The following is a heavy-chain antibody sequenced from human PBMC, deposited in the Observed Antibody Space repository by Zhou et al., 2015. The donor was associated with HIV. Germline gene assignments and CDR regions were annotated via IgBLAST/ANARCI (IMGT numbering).Heavy chain of an antibody. CDR3: ARPSRIAAAGTYPFDY. Sequence: QVQLVQSGAEVKKPGSSVKVSCTGPRDTFNNYPISWVRQAPGQGLEWMGGIIPSFDTKNYAQKFLGRLTITADESTSTSYMELSGLRSEDTAVYYCARPSRIAAAGTYPFDYWGQGTLVTVSS. V-gene: IGHV1-69*01. CDR1: RDTFNNYP. J-gene: IGHJ4*02. D-gene: IGHD6-13*01. CDR2: IIPSFDTK.